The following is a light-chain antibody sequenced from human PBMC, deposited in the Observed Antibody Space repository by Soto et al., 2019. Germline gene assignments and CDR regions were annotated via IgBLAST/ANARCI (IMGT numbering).Light chain of an antibody. CDR2: EVS. CDR1: SSDVGGYNS. J-gene: IGLJ2*01. CDR3: SSYISSSTV. Sequence: QSALTQPASVSGSPGQSITISCTGTSSDVGGYNSVSWYQHHPGKAPKLMIYEVSNRPSGVSNRFSGSKSGNTASLIISGLQAEDEAAYYCSSYISSSTVFGGGTKLTVL. V-gene: IGLV2-14*01.